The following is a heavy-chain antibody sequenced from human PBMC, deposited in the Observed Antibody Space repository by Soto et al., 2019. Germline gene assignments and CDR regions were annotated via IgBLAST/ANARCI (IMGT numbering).Heavy chain of an antibody. CDR1: GFTFRSYA. V-gene: IGHV3-23*01. CDR3: AKDRVGGIAVAGTAFDY. D-gene: IGHD6-19*01. Sequence: GGSLRLSGAASGFTFRSYAMSWVRQAPGKGLEWVSAISGSGGSTYYADSVKAQFTISRDNSKNTLYLQMNSLRAEDTAVYYSAKDRVGGIAVAGTAFDYCGQGTLVTVSS. CDR2: ISGSGGST. J-gene: IGHJ4*02.